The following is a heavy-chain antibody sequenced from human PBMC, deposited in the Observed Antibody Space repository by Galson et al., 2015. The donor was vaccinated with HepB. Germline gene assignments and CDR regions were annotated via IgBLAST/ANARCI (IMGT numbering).Heavy chain of an antibody. D-gene: IGHD2-15*01. CDR3: TTFTTRYCSGGSCYEPHFDS. CDR2: IKSKTDGGTT. V-gene: IGHV3-15*01. CDR1: GFTFSNAW. Sequence: SLRLSCAASGFTFSNAWMSWVRQAPGRGLEWVGRIKSKTDGGTTDYAAPVKGRFTISRDDSKNTMYLQMSSLKTEDTAVYYCTTFTTRYCSGGSCYEPHFDSWGQGTLVTVSS. J-gene: IGHJ4*02.